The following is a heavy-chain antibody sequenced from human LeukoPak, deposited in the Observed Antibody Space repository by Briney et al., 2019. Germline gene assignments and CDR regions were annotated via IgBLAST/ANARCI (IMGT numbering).Heavy chain of an antibody. Sequence: SETLSLTCAVSGGSINTYYWSWIRQPPGKGLEWVGYIYSTGNTNFNPSLKGRVTISLDTSKNQFSLNLSSVTAADTAVYYCAKHDTVFGAAHFYMDVWGKGTTATVSS. J-gene: IGHJ6*03. CDR3: AKHDTVFGAAHFYMDV. CDR2: IYSTGNT. D-gene: IGHD3-3*01. CDR1: GGSINTYY. V-gene: IGHV4-4*09.